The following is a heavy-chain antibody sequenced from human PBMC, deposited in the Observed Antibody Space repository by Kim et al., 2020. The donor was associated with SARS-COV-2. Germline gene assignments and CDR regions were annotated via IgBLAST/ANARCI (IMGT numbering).Heavy chain of an antibody. Sequence: VDSVKGRFTISRDNAKNSLYLQMNSLIAEDTAVYYCARGDYDFWSGYIGYWGQGTLVTVSS. V-gene: IGHV3-7*03. D-gene: IGHD3-3*01. CDR3: ARGDYDFWSGYIGY. J-gene: IGHJ4*02.